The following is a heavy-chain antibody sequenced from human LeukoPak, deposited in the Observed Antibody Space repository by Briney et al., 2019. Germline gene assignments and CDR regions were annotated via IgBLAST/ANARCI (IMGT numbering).Heavy chain of an antibody. J-gene: IGHJ6*03. CDR1: GAAINSGSYY. V-gene: IGHV4-61*02. CDR3: ARELVAPRPHNDYYFYMDV. CDR2: ILTTGSA. D-gene: IGHD5-12*01. Sequence: SETLSLTCVVSGAAINSGSYYWTWIRQPAGNGLEWIGRILTTGSANYNPSLKSRVSISLDTSRKQFSLNLTSVTAADTAVYFCARELVAPRPHNDYYFYMDVWGKGTTVTVSS.